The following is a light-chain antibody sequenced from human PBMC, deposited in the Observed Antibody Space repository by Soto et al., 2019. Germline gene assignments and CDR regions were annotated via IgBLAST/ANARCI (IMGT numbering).Light chain of an antibody. V-gene: IGLV2-14*01. CDR2: QVT. CDR3: CSYSSSSTFYV. Sequence: QLVLTQPASVSGSPGQSITISCTGTSSDVGGYYYVSWYQHHPGKAPKLIIYQVTSRPSGVSNRFSASKSGNTASLTISALQAEDEALYYCCSYSSSSTFYVFGTGTKVTVL. J-gene: IGLJ1*01. CDR1: SSDVGGYYY.